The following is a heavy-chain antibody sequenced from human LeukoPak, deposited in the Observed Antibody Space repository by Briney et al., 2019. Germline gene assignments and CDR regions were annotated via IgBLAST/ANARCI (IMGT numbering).Heavy chain of an antibody. CDR3: ARLYYGDYGYFDY. CDR2: IYYSGST. J-gene: IGHJ4*02. V-gene: IGHV4-59*08. D-gene: IGHD4-17*01. Sequence: SVTLSLTCTVSGGSISSYYWSWIRQPPGKGLEWIGYIYYSGSTNYNPSLKCRVTISVDTSKNRFSLKLSSVTAADTAVYYCARLYYGDYGYFDYWGQGTLVTVSS. CDR1: GGSISSYY.